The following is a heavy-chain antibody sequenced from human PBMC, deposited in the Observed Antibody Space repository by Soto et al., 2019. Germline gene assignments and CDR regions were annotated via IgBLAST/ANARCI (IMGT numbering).Heavy chain of an antibody. D-gene: IGHD3-3*01. CDR2: ISAYNGNT. CDR1: GYTFTSYG. Sequence: QVPLVQSGAEVKKPGASVKVSCKASGYTFTSYGISWVRQAPGQGLEWMGWISAYNGNTNYAQKLQGRVTMTTDTSTSTAYMELRSLRSDDTAVYYCARTPNDFWSGWAQVRDYWGQGTLVTVSS. CDR3: ARTPNDFWSGWAQVRDY. J-gene: IGHJ4*02. V-gene: IGHV1-18*01.